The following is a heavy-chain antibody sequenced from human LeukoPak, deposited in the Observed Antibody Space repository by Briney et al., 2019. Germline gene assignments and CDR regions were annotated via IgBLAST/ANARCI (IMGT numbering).Heavy chain of an antibody. D-gene: IGHD5-18*01. CDR2: IKSKADGGTT. V-gene: IGHV3-15*01. CDR1: GFTFSNAW. J-gene: IGHJ4*02. Sequence: GGSLRLSCAVSGFTFSNAWMSWVRQAPGKGLEWVGRIKSKADGGTTDYAAPVKDRFTISRDDSKNTLYLQMNSLKTEDTAVYYCTRQQRYSYGRTGFDYWGQGTLVTVSS. CDR3: TRQQRYSYGRTGFDY.